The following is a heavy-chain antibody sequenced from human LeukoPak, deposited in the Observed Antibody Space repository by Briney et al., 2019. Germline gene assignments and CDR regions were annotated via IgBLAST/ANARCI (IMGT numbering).Heavy chain of an antibody. D-gene: IGHD5-24*01. CDR1: GFTVSSYT. V-gene: IGHV3-23*01. CDR3: APALIFLCRNGNNLYAFVT. J-gene: IGHJ3*02. CDR2: ISSSGGST. Sequence: PGGSLRLSCAASGFTVSSYTMSWVRQAPGKGLELVSSISSSGGSTYYADSVKGRFTISRDNAKNSLYLQMNSLRAEDTAVDYCAPALIFLCRNGNNLYAFVTWGQGTTVTVSS.